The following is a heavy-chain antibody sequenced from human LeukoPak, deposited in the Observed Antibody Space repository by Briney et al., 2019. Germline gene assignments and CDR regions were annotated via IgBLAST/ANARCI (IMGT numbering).Heavy chain of an antibody. D-gene: IGHD2-2*01. V-gene: IGHV4-34*01. Sequence: SETLSLTCAVYGGSFSGYYWSWIRQPPGKGLEWIGEINHSGSTNYNPSLKSRVTISVDTSKNQFSLKLSSVTAADTAVYYCARQWRYCSSTSCYAEWFDPWGQGTLVTVSS. CDR2: INHSGST. CDR3: ARQWRYCSSTSCYAEWFDP. J-gene: IGHJ5*02. CDR1: GGSFSGYY.